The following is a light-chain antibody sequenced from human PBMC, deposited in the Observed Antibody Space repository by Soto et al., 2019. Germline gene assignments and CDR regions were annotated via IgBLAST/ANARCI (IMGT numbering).Light chain of an antibody. CDR2: EVS. Sequence: QAVLTQPPSASGSPGQSVTISCTGTSSDVGLYNYVSWYQQHPGKAPKVIIFEVSQRPSGVPYRFSGSKSGNTASLTVSGLQAEDEADYYCSSYAGSNTLVFGGGTKLTVL. J-gene: IGLJ2*01. CDR1: SSDVGLYNY. CDR3: SSYAGSNTLV. V-gene: IGLV2-8*01.